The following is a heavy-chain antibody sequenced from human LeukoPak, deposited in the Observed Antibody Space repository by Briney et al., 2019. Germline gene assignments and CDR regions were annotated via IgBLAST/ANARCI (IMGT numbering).Heavy chain of an antibody. D-gene: IGHD1-1*01. Sequence: GGSLRLSCAASGFTFDDYGMSWVRQVAGQGLEWVSGIDWNGASTGYADSVKGRFTISRDNAKKSLYLQMNSLRGEDSAIYYCAKGQELDDGVFDSWGQGTLVTVSS. CDR2: IDWNGAST. V-gene: IGHV3-20*04. J-gene: IGHJ4*02. CDR3: AKGQELDDGVFDS. CDR1: GFTFDDYG.